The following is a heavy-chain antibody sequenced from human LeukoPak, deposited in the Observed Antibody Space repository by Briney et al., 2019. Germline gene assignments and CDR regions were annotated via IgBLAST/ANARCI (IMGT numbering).Heavy chain of an antibody. CDR3: ARRRSGWYLNAFDI. V-gene: IGHV4-34*01. Sequence: SETLSLTCAVYGGSFSGYYWSWIRQPPGKGLEWIGEINHSGSTNYNPSLKSRVTLSVDTSKNQFSLKLSSVTAADTAVYYCARRRSGWYLNAFDIWGQGTMVTVSS. CDR1: GGSFSGYY. J-gene: IGHJ3*02. CDR2: INHSGST. D-gene: IGHD6-19*01.